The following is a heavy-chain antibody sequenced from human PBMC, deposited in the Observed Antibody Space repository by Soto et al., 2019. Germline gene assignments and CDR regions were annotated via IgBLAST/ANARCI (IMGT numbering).Heavy chain of an antibody. D-gene: IGHD2-2*01. CDR3: ARTRYCSSTSCYSPLVY. Sequence: ASVKVSCKASGYTFTGYYMHWVRQAPGQGLEWMGWINPNSGGTNYAQKFQGRVTMTGDTSISTAYMELSRLRSDDTAVYYCARTRYCSSTSCYSPLVYWGQGTLVTVSS. CDR1: GYTFTGYY. J-gene: IGHJ4*02. V-gene: IGHV1-2*02. CDR2: INPNSGGT.